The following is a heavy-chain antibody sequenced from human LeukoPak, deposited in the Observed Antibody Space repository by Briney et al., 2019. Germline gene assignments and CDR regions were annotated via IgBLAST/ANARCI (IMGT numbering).Heavy chain of an antibody. J-gene: IGHJ3*01. Sequence: ASVKVSCKASGYXFTGYYIHWVRQAPGQGLEWMGWINPNSGGTNYAQKFQGRVTMTRDTSISTAYMELSRLRSDDTAVYYCASMDVEMATTGAWGQGTMVTVSS. CDR1: GYXFTGYY. V-gene: IGHV1-2*02. CDR3: ASMDVEMATTGA. D-gene: IGHD5-24*01. CDR2: INPNSGGT.